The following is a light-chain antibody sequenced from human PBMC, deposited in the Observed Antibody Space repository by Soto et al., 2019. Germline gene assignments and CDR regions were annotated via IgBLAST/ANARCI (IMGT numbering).Light chain of an antibody. V-gene: IGKV3-11*01. CDR2: ETS. CDR1: QSVRTY. CDR3: HQAINWRST. J-gene: IGKJ4*01. Sequence: ELVIQQFPASLSVSPGGRATLSCRASQSVRTYVAWYQQQAGQAPRLRVYETSNRATGITARFRGSGSGKDFTLTIRNREPEDCAGYFYHQAINWRSTFGGGT.